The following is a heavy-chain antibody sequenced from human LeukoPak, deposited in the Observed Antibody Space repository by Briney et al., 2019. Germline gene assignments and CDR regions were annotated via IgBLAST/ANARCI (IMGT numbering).Heavy chain of an antibody. CDR2: ISAYNGNT. CDR3: ARERGHYDFWN. V-gene: IGHV1-18*01. J-gene: IGHJ4*02. Sequence: ASVKVSCKASGYTFTSYGISWVRQAPGQGLEWMGWISAYNGNTNYAQKLQGRVTMTTDTSTSTAYMELSGLRSEDTAVYYCARERGHYDFWNWGQGTLVTVSS. CDR1: GYTFTSYG. D-gene: IGHD3-3*01.